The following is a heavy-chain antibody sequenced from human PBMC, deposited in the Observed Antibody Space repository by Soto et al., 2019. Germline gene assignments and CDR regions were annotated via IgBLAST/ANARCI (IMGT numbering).Heavy chain of an antibody. Sequence: EVQLVESGGGLVQPGGSLRLSCAASGFTFSSYGMNWVRHAPGKGLEWDSYISSSSTTIYYADSVKGRFTIFRDNAKNSLYLQLNTLRDAHTAVYYCARSPYYYDSSNYYGYWGQGTLVTVSS. CDR2: ISSSSTTI. D-gene: IGHD3-22*01. CDR3: ARSPYYYDSSNYYGY. J-gene: IGHJ4*02. CDR1: GFTFSSYG. V-gene: IGHV3-48*02.